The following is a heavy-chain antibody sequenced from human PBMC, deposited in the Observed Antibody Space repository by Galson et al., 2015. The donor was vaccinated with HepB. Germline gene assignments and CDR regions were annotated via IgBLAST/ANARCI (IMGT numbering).Heavy chain of an antibody. Sequence: SLRLSCAASGFTFSSYGMHWVRQAPGKGLEWVAVIWYDGSNKYYADSVKGRFTISRDNSKNTLYLQMNSLRAEDTAVYYCARWDYHGDAFDIWGQGTMVTVSS. V-gene: IGHV3-33*08. J-gene: IGHJ3*02. D-gene: IGHD3-10*01. CDR1: GFTFSSYG. CDR3: ARWDYHGDAFDI. CDR2: IWYDGSNK.